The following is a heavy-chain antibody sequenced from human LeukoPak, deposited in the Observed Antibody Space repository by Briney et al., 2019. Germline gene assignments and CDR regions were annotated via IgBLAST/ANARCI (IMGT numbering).Heavy chain of an antibody. D-gene: IGHD1-26*01. J-gene: IGHJ4*02. CDR2: IWDDGSNK. V-gene: IGHV3-33*01. Sequence: GGSLRLSCAASGFTFSNYAMHWVRQAPGKGLEWVALIWDDGSNKYYADSVKGRFTVSRDNSKNTLSLQMNSLRAEDTAVYYCARGLDGSHLSFDYCGQGTLVTVSS. CDR3: ARGLDGSHLSFDY. CDR1: GFTFSNYA.